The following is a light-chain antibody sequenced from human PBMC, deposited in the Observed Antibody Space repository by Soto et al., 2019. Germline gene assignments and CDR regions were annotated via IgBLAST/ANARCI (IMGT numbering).Light chain of an antibody. CDR1: QSVSSN. Sequence: IGMTHSPATLSVSPGERATLSCRASQSVSSNLAWYQQKPGQAPRLLIYGASTRATGIPARFSGSGSGTELTLTISSLQSEDFAVYYCQQYNNWPKMFGQGTKVDI. CDR2: GAS. J-gene: IGKJ1*01. CDR3: QQYNNWPKM. V-gene: IGKV3-15*01.